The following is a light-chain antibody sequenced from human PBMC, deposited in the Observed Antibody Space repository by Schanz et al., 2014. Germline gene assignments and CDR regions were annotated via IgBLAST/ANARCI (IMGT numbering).Light chain of an antibody. CDR1: QSVLFSSNNKNY. CDR3: QQYYNTPYT. J-gene: IGKJ2*01. Sequence: DIVMTQSPDSLAVSLGERVTIHCKSSQSVLFSSNNKNYLAWYQQKPGQPPKLLIYWASTRESGVPDRFSGDGSGTYFTLTISSLQAGDAAIYYCQQYYNTPYTFGQGTRLEIK. CDR2: WAS. V-gene: IGKV4-1*01.